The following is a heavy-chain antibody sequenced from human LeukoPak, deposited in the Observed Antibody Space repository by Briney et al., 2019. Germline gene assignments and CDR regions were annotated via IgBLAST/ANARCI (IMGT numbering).Heavy chain of an antibody. J-gene: IGHJ3*02. CDR1: GGSISSGGYY. Sequence: SETLSLTCTVSGGSISSGGYYWSWIRQHPGKGLEWIGYIYYSGSTYYNPSLKSRVTISVDTSKNQFSLKLSSVTAADTAVYYCARRAYCGDDCRSDAFDIWGQGTMVTVSS. D-gene: IGHD2-21*02. CDR3: ARRAYCGDDCRSDAFDI. CDR2: IYYSGST. V-gene: IGHV4-31*03.